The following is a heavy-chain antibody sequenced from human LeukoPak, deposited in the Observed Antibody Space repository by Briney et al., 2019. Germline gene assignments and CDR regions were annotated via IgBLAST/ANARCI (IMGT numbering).Heavy chain of an antibody. CDR2: IIPIFGTA. Sequence: ASVKVSCKASGGTFSSQAIGWARQAPGQGLEWVGGIIPIFGTANYAQKLQGRVTITADESTSTAYMELSSLRSEDTAVYYCARGSGCSGGNCYLSVGMDVWGQGTTVTVSS. D-gene: IGHD2-15*01. CDR1: GGTFSSQA. J-gene: IGHJ6*02. V-gene: IGHV1-69*01. CDR3: ARGSGCSGGNCYLSVGMDV.